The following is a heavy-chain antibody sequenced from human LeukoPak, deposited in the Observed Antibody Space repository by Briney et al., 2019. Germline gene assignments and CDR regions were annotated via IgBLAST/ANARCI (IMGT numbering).Heavy chain of an antibody. CDR1: GFTLSNYP. V-gene: IGHV3-23*01. CDR2: IGEEKSGSWT. Sequence: GGSLRLSCAASGFTLSNYPMGWVRQAPVKGLEWLSAIGEEKSGSWTKSADSVKGRFTISRDNSENTLYLQMGSLTVEDTAVYYCAKAGVISGWDYWGQGVLVTVSS. D-gene: IGHD3-3*02. CDR3: AKAGVISGWDY. J-gene: IGHJ4*02.